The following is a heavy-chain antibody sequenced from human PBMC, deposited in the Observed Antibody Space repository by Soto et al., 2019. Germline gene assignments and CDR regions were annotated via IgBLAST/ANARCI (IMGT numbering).Heavy chain of an antibody. Sequence: ASVKVSCKASGYTFTSYDINWVRQATEQGLEWMGWMNPNSGNTGYAQKFQGRVTMTTDTSTSTVYMEMKNLKSDDKAVYYCARDQQYSTSGLYWFDLWGQGTLVTVSS. D-gene: IGHD6-6*01. CDR3: ARDQQYSTSGLYWFDL. CDR2: MNPNSGNT. J-gene: IGHJ5*02. V-gene: IGHV1-8*01. CDR1: GYTFTSYD.